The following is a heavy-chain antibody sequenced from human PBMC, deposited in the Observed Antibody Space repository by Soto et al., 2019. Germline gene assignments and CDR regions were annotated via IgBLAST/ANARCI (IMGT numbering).Heavy chain of an antibody. CDR3: ARGPAGDKVDY. CDR2: IYDSGST. J-gene: IGHJ4*02. V-gene: IGHV4-30-4*01. Sequence: QVQLQESGPGLVEPSQTLSLTCTVSGGSISSVYYYWSWIRQPPGKGLEWMGHIYDSGSTYSNPSVESRAIISVDASKHQFPLKLASVTDADTPVYYCARGPAGDKVDYWGQGTLVTVSS. CDR1: GGSISSVYYY. D-gene: IGHD7-27*01.